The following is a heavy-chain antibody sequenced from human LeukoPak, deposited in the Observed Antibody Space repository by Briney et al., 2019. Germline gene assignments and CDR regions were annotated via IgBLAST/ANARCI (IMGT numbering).Heavy chain of an antibody. V-gene: IGHV1-69*13. J-gene: IGHJ4*02. CDR2: IIPIFGTA. CDR1: GGSFGRYA. D-gene: IGHD3-22*01. Sequence: SVKVSCKAPGGSFGRYAISWVRQAPGQGLEWMGGIIPIFGTANYAQKFQGRVTITADESTSTAYMELSSLRSEDTAVYYCARDSGYYDSSGYRDYWGQGTLVTVSS. CDR3: ARDSGYYDSSGYRDY.